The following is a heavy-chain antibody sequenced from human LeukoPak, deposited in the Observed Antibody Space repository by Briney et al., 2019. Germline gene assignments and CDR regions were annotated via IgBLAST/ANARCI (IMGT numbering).Heavy chain of an antibody. J-gene: IGHJ3*02. CDR2: IYYSGST. V-gene: IGHV4-59*01. CDR1: GGSISSYY. D-gene: IGHD3-22*01. Sequence: SETLSLTCTVSGGSISSYYWSWVRQPPGKGLEWIGHIYYSGSTNYNPSLKSRVTISVDTSKNQFSLKLSSVTAADTAVYYCAREKNDYYDSSGYYYDDAFGIWGQGTMVTVSS. CDR3: AREKNDYYDSSGYYYDDAFGI.